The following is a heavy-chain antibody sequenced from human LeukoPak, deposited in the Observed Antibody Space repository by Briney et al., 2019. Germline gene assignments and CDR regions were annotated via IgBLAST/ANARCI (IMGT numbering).Heavy chain of an antibody. J-gene: IGHJ4*02. V-gene: IGHV1-69*13. D-gene: IGHD6-6*01. CDR1: GGTFSSYA. Sequence: SVKVSCKASGGTFSSYAISWVRQAPGQGLEWMGGNIPIFGTANYAQKFQGRVTITADESTSTAYMELSSLRSEDTAVYYCARATSIAAPGYFDYWGQGTLVTVSS. CDR2: NIPIFGTA. CDR3: ARATSIAAPGYFDY.